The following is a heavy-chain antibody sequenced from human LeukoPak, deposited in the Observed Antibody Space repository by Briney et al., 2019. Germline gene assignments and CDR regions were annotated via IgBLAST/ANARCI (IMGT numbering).Heavy chain of an antibody. V-gene: IGHV4-34*01. CDR3: ARVYGSGSYYYYYYYGMDV. D-gene: IGHD3-10*01. Sequence: SETLSLTCAVYGGSFSGYYWSWIGQPPGKGREWMGEINHSGSTNYNPSLKSRVTKSVDTSKNQFSLKLSSVTAADTAVYYCARVYGSGSYYYYYYYGMDVWGQGTTVTVSS. J-gene: IGHJ6*02. CDR1: GGSFSGYY. CDR2: INHSGST.